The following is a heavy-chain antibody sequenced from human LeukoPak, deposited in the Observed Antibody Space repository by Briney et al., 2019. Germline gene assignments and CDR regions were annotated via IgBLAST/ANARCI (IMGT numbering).Heavy chain of an antibody. Sequence: PGGSLRLSCAASGFTFSSYDMSWVRQAPGRGLEWVSAIGGGGTPYYADSGKGRFTISRDNSKTTLYLQMSSLRAEDTAVYYCAKDAHGGSGWRDYFDQWGQGTLVTVSS. J-gene: IGHJ4*02. CDR1: GFTFSSYD. D-gene: IGHD6-19*01. V-gene: IGHV3-23*01. CDR3: AKDAHGGSGWRDYFDQ. CDR2: IGGGGTP.